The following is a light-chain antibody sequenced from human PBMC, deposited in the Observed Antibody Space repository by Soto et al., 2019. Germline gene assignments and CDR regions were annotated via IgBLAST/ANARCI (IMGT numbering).Light chain of an antibody. CDR3: QQYYNWRAIT. CDR1: QSVSSSY. V-gene: IGKV3D-15*01. CDR2: GAS. J-gene: IGKJ5*01. Sequence: EIVLTQSPGTLSLSPGERATLSCRASQSVSSSYLAWYQQKPGQAPRLLIYGASTRATGIPARFSGSVSGTEFTLSISRLQSEDFALYYCQQYYNWRAITFGQGTRLEIK.